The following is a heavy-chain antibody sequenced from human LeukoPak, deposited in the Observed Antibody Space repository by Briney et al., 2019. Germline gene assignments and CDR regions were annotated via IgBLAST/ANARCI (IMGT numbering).Heavy chain of an antibody. CDR2: ISSSSSTI. CDR1: GFTFSSYS. Sequence: GGSLRLSCAASGFTFSSYSMNWVRQAPGKGLEWVSYISSSSSTIYYADSVKGRFTISRDNAKNSLYLQMNSLRAEDTAVYYCARDYITMFSDYWGQGTLVTVSS. D-gene: IGHD3-10*02. J-gene: IGHJ4*02. V-gene: IGHV3-48*01. CDR3: ARDYITMFSDY.